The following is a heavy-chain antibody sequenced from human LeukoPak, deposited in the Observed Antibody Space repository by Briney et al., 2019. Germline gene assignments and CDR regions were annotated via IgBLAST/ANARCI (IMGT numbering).Heavy chain of an antibody. CDR1: GGSITSSSYY. CDR3: ARHRAVAIFGVVIIPSAWDY. D-gene: IGHD3-3*01. V-gene: IGHV4-39*01. Sequence: ETLSLTCTVSGGSITSSSYYWAWIRQSPGKGLEFIGTIYYSGSTYYNPSLKSRVTISVDTSKNQFSLKLSSVTAADTAVYYCARHRAVAIFGVVIIPSAWDYWGQGTLVTVSS. J-gene: IGHJ4*02. CDR2: IYYSGST.